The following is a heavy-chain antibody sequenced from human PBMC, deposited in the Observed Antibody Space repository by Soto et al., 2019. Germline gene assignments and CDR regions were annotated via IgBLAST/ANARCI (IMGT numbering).Heavy chain of an antibody. CDR3: ARRVVGATQHYYYGMDV. Sequence: GESLKISCKGSGYSFAGYWITWVRQKPGKGLEWMGRIDPSDSQTYYSPSFRGHVTISVTKSITTVFLQWSSLRASDTAMYYCARRVVGATQHYYYGMDVWGQGTTVTVS. V-gene: IGHV5-10-1*01. CDR2: IDPSDSQT. J-gene: IGHJ6*02. CDR1: GYSFAGYW. D-gene: IGHD1-26*01.